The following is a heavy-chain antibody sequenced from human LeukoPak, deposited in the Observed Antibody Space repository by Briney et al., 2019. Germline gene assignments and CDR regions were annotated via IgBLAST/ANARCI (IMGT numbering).Heavy chain of an antibody. D-gene: IGHD3-3*01. CDR3: ARTGYDFWSVYFDY. J-gene: IGHJ4*02. CDR2: INHSGST. Sequence: SETLSLTCAVYGGSFSGYYWSWIRQPPGKGLEWIGEINHSGSTNYNPSLKSRVTISVDTSKNQFSLKLSSVTAADTAVYYCARTGYDFWSVYFDYWGQGTLVTVSS. V-gene: IGHV4-34*01. CDR1: GGSFSGYY.